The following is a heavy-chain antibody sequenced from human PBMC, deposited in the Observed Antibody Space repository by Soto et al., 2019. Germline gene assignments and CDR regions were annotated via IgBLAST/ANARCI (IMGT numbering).Heavy chain of an antibody. CDR1: GFTFSSYA. CDR2: ISSNGGST. J-gene: IGHJ4*02. D-gene: IGHD5-12*01. V-gene: IGHV3-64*01. Sequence: GGSLRLSCAASGFTFSSYAMHWVRQAPGKGLEYVSAISSNGGSTYYANSVKGRFTISRDNSKNRLYLQMGSLRAEDMAVYYCARQVLGYDSEIYFDYWGQGTLVTVSS. CDR3: ARQVLGYDSEIYFDY.